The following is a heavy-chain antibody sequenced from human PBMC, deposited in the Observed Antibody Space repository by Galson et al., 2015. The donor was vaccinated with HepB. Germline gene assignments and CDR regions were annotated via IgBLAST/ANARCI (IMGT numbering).Heavy chain of an antibody. D-gene: IGHD3-9*01. Sequence: SLRLSCAASGFTFSDYYMSWIRQAPGKGLAWVSYITSSGSTMYYADSVKGRFTISRDNARNSLYLQMNSLRAEDTAVYYCARFGTGYGAFDIWGQGTIVTVSS. CDR1: GFTFSDYY. V-gene: IGHV3-11*01. CDR3: ARFGTGYGAFDI. CDR2: ITSSGSTM. J-gene: IGHJ3*02.